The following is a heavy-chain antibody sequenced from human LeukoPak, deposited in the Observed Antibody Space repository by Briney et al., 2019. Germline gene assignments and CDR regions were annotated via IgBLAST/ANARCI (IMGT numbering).Heavy chain of an antibody. CDR1: GFTFSSHS. CDR2: ISSGSGSI. D-gene: IGHD3-3*01. V-gene: IGHV3-48*04. Sequence: GGSLRLSCAASGFTFSSHSMNWVRQAPGKGLEWLSYISSGSGSIYYADSVRGRFTISRDNAKNSLYLQMNSLRAEDSAVYYCARERIFDYWGQGTLVTVSS. CDR3: ARERIFDY. J-gene: IGHJ4*02.